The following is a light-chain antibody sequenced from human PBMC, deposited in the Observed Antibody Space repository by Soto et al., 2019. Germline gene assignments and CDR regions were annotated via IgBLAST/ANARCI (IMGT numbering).Light chain of an antibody. Sequence: QAVLTQPASVSGSPGQSITISCTGTSSDVGGHNFVSWFRQNPGKAPQLLISEVSNRPSGVSHRFSGSKSGNTASLTISGLRPDDEADYYCSSYTVTSTHYVFGTGTKVTVL. CDR2: EVS. J-gene: IGLJ1*01. CDR1: SSDVGGHNF. V-gene: IGLV2-14*01. CDR3: SSYTVTSTHYV.